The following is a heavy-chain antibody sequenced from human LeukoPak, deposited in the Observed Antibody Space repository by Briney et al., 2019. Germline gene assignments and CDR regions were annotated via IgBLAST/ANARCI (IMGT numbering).Heavy chain of an antibody. D-gene: IGHD2-8*01. CDR1: GYTFIGYY. V-gene: IGHV1-2*02. Sequence: ASVKVSCKASGYTFIGYYMHWVRQAPGQGLEWMGWINPNNGGTNYLQNLQGRVTMTRDTSISTAYMELSRLRSDDTAVYYCARGGHCTNGVCYIFSYWGQGTLVTVSS. CDR2: INPNNGGT. CDR3: ARGGHCTNGVCYIFSY. J-gene: IGHJ4*02.